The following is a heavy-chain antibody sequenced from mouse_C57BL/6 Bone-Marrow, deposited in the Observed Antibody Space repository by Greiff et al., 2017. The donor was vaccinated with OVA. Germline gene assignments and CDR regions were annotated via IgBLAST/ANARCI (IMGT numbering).Heavy chain of an antibody. D-gene: IGHD1-1*01. Sequence: EVQLQQSGPELVKPGASVKMSCKASGYTFTDYNMHWVKQSHGKSLEWIGYINPNNGGTSYNQKFKGKATLTVNKSSSTAYMELRSLTSEDSAVYYCASPNYYGSSPYAMDYWGQGTSVTVSS. CDR3: ASPNYYGSSPYAMDY. V-gene: IGHV1-22*01. CDR1: GYTFTDYN. CDR2: INPNNGGT. J-gene: IGHJ4*01.